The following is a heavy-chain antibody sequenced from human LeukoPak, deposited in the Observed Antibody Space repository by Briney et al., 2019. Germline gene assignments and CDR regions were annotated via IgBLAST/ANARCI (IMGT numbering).Heavy chain of an antibody. D-gene: IGHD3-10*01. V-gene: IGHV3-33*01. CDR1: GFTFSSYG. CDR2: IWYDGSNK. Sequence: GGSLRLSCAASGFTFSSYGMHWVRQAPGKGLEWVAVIWYDGSNKYYADSVKGRFTISRDNSKHTLYLQMNSLRVEDTAVYYCARRMGYGSGSYYTAYFDYWGQGTLVTVSS. J-gene: IGHJ4*02. CDR3: ARRMGYGSGSYYTAYFDY.